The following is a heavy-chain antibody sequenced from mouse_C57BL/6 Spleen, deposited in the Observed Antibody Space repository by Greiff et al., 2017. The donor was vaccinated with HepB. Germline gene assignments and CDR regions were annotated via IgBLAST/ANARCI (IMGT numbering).Heavy chain of an antibody. D-gene: IGHD2-3*01. CDR1: GFTFSSYA. CDR2: ISDGGSYT. J-gene: IGHJ2*01. V-gene: IGHV5-4*03. CDR3: ARGYDDYFDY. Sequence: EVMLVESGGGLVKPGGSLKLSCAASGFTFSSYAMSWVRQTPEKRLEWVATISDGGSYTYYPDNVKGRFTISRDNAKNNLYLQMSHLKSEDTSMYYCARGYDDYFDYWGQGTTLTVSS.